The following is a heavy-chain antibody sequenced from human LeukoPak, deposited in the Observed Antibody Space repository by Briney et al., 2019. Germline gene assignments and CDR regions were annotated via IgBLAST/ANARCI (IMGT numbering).Heavy chain of an antibody. J-gene: IGHJ6*03. CDR1: GFTFITYA. D-gene: IGHD2-8*01. Sequence: GGSLRLSCAASGFTFITYARTWFRKAPGKGLEGLPLISYDGSKKSYADSVKGRFTISRDNSKNTLYLQMNSLRGEDTAVYYCAKDGMRGPSYYYMDVWGKGTTVTVSS. CDR2: ISYDGSKK. CDR3: AKDGMRGPSYYYMDV. V-gene: IGHV3-30*18.